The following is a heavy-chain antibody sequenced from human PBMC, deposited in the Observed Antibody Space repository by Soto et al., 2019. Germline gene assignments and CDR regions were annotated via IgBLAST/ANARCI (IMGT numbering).Heavy chain of an antibody. J-gene: IGHJ4*02. V-gene: IGHV4-31*11. D-gene: IGHD3-10*01. CDR1: GASITGAYSY. CDR3: ASEFETSAIGR. Sequence: SETLSLTCAVSGASITGAYSYWFWIRKPPGKGLEWIGYIAYIGDTYYNPSLSSRVTISADRSDNKFSLTLKSVTAADRAVYFCASEFETSAIGRWGQGTSVTVSS. CDR2: IAYIGDT.